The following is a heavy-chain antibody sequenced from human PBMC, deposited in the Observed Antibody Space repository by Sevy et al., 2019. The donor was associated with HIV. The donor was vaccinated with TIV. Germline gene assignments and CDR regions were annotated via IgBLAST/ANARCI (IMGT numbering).Heavy chain of an antibody. J-gene: IGHJ4*02. CDR3: TRGSQVLRYFDWLPYFDY. CDR2: IRSEAYGGTT. D-gene: IGHD3-9*01. Sequence: GSLRLSCTASGFTFGDYAMSWFRQAPGKGLEWVGLIRSEAYGGTTEYAASVKGRFTISRDDSKSIAYLQMNSLKTEDTAVYYCTRGSQVLRYFDWLPYFDYWAQGTLVTVSS. V-gene: IGHV3-49*03. CDR1: GFTFGDYA.